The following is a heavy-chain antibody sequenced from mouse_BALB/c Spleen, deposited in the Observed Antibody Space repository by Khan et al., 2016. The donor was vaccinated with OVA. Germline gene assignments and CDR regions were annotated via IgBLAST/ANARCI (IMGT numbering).Heavy chain of an antibody. CDR1: GFTFSDYY. Sequence: EVELVESGGGLVKPGGSLKLSCAASGFTFSDYYMYWVSQTPEKRLEWVATISDGTTYIYYPDNVKGRFTISRDNAKNNLYLQMRSLKSEDTAMYYCTRGYYGDPFAYWGQGTLVTVSA. J-gene: IGHJ3*01. V-gene: IGHV5-4*02. D-gene: IGHD2-13*01. CDR2: ISDGTTYI. CDR3: TRGYYGDPFAY.